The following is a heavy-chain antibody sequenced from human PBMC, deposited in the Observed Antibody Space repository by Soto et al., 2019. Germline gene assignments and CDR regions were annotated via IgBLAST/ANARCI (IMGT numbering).Heavy chain of an antibody. D-gene: IGHD1-7*01. Sequence: ASVKVSCKASGYTFTSYYMHWVRQAPGQGLEWMGIINPSGGSTSYAQKFQGRVTMTRDTSTSTVYMELSSLRSEDTAVYYCARGARGLELQRDWFDPWGQGTLVTVSS. V-gene: IGHV1-46*01. CDR2: INPSGGST. J-gene: IGHJ5*02. CDR3: ARGARGLELQRDWFDP. CDR1: GYTFTSYY.